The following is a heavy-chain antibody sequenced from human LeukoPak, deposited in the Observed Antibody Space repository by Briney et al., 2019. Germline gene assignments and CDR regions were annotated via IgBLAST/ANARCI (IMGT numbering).Heavy chain of an antibody. CDR1: VYTFSGYY. V-gene: IGHV1-2*02. D-gene: IGHD3-10*01. CDR3: ALIGDHAWFDP. Sequence: ASVKVSCKASVYTFSGYYIFLVRRAPGQGLEWMGWINPNSGGTNYAQEFQGRVTMTRDTSITTAYMELSTLRSDDTAVYYCALIGDHAWFDPWGQGTLVTVSS. J-gene: IGHJ5*02. CDR2: INPNSGGT.